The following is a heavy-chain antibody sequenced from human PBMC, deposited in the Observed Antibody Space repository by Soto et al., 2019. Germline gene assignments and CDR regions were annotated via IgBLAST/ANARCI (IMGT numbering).Heavy chain of an antibody. J-gene: IGHJ5*02. CDR3: ARAPRAVANPNLFDP. V-gene: IGHV4-59*01. CDR1: GGSISTYY. Sequence: SETLSLTCTVSGGSISTYYWNWIRQSPGKGLEWIGYIFYSGSTNYNPSLKSRVIMSVDTSKNQFSLKLSSVTAADTAVYFCARAPRAVANPNLFDPWGQGTPVTVSS. D-gene: IGHD6-19*01. CDR2: IFYSGST.